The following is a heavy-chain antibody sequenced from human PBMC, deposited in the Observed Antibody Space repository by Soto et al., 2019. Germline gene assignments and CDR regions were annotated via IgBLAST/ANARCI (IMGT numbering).Heavy chain of an antibody. CDR2: ISVDGGDT. V-gene: IGHV3-74*01. CDR3: AGGLLYSSNLDY. D-gene: IGHD6-19*01. Sequence: PGGSLRLSCAASGFSLSDYWMHWVRQVPGKGLLWVSRISVDGGDTTYADSVKGRFTISRDNAKNTLYLQMNSLRAEDTAVYYCAGGLLYSSNLDYWGQGTLVTVSS. CDR1: GFSLSDYW. J-gene: IGHJ4*02.